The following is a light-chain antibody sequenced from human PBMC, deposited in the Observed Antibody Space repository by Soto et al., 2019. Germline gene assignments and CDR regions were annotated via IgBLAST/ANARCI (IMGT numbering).Light chain of an antibody. CDR1: SSPVGGYHY. V-gene: IGLV2-11*01. CDR3: CSYAGRSTYV. J-gene: IGLJ1*01. CDR2: AGS. Sequence: QSALTQPRSVSGSPGQSVTISCTGTSSPVGGYHYVSWYQQFPGKAPQLMIYAGSQRPSGVSDRFSASESANTASLTISGLQAEDEADYYCCSYAGRSTYVFGTGTKVTAL.